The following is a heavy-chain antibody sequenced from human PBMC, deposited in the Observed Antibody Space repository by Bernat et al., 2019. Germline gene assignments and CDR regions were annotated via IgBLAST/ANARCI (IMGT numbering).Heavy chain of an antibody. Sequence: EVQVVESGGGLVQPGGSLRLSCALSGFTLSDYWMSWVRQAPGKGLEWVANMKEDGNEKSYVDSVKGRFTISRDIAKNSLYLQMNSLRVEDTAVYYCVRRRGLDVWGQGTTVTVSS. D-gene: IGHD3-10*01. CDR2: MKEDGNEK. J-gene: IGHJ6*02. CDR3: VRRRGLDV. V-gene: IGHV3-7*03. CDR1: GFTLSDYW.